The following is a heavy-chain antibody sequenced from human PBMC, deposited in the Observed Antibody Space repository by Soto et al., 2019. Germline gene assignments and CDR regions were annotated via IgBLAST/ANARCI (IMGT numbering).Heavy chain of an antibody. J-gene: IGHJ5*02. D-gene: IGHD6-13*01. V-gene: IGHV1-3*01. CDR3: VRRHVSATGIDWFDP. CDR1: GYTFTSYG. Sequence: ASVKVSCKASGYTFTSYGIHWVRQAPGQRLEWMGWINAANGDTKYSPKFQGRVTITRDTSASTAYMELSGLRSEDTAVYYCVRRHVSATGIDWFDPWGQGTLVTVSS. CDR2: INAANGDT.